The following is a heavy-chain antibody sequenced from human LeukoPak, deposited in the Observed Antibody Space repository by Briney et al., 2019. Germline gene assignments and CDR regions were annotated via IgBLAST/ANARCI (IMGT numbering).Heavy chain of an antibody. CDR3: AKDRDFGY. Sequence: GGSLRLSCAASGFTFSSYAMSWVRQAPGKGLEWVSAISRSGGSTYYPESVKGRFTISRDNSKNTLYLQINSLRAEDTAVYYCAKDRDFGYWGQGTLVTVSS. CDR1: GFTFSSYA. V-gene: IGHV3-23*01. CDR2: ISRSGGST. D-gene: IGHD3-10*01. J-gene: IGHJ4*02.